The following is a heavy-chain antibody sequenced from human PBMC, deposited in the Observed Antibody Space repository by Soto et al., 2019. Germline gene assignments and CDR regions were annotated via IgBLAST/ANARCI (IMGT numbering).Heavy chain of an antibody. CDR3: ARKHSLDYIRWGLDP. J-gene: IGHJ5*02. CDR1: GYAFSGNQ. CDR2: INPKSDDT. Sequence: ASVKVSCKASGYAFSGNQIHWLRRAPGQGLEWMGRINPKSDDTNYAQKFQGRVTMTRDTSIDTAYLELTGLTSDDTATYYCARKHSLDYIRWGLDPWGQGTLVTVSS. D-gene: IGHD4-4*01. V-gene: IGHV1-2*02.